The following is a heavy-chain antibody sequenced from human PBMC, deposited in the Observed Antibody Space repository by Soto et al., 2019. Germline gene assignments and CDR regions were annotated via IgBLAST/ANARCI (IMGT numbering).Heavy chain of an antibody. J-gene: IGHJ4*02. CDR2: INHSGST. CDR3: ARGRTGLLLWFAELSAGFDY. D-gene: IGHD3-10*01. CDR1: GGSFSGYY. Sequence: PSETLSLTCAVYGGSFSGYYWSWIRQPPGKGLEWIGEINHSGSTNYNPSLKSRVTISVDTSKNQFSLKLSSVTAADTAVYYCARGRTGLLLWFAELSAGFDYWGQGTLVTVS. V-gene: IGHV4-34*01.